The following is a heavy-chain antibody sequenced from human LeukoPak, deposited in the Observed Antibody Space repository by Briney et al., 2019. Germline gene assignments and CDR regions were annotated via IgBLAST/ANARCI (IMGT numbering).Heavy chain of an antibody. D-gene: IGHD5/OR15-5a*01. CDR2: ISWNCGSV. J-gene: IGHJ4*02. CDR3: RKWSKVSTGIGSIDY. Sequence: GGSLRLSCAASTPTVTTYAMEWVRQAPGKGLEWVSGISWNCGSVGYADSVKGRFTISRDSAKNSLYLQMNSLRAEDTALYYCRKWSKVSTGIGSIDYWGQGTLVTVSS. V-gene: IGHV3-9*01. CDR1: TPTVTTYA.